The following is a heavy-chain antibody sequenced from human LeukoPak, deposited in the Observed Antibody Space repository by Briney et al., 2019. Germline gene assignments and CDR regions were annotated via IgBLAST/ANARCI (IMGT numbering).Heavy chain of an antibody. V-gene: IGHV4-39*01. D-gene: IGHD1-26*01. CDR2: IYYSGST. CDR1: GSSISNYY. Sequence: SETLSLTCTVSGSSISNYYWGWIRQPPGKGLEWIGSIYYSGSTYYNPSLKSRVTISVDTSKNQFSLKLSSVTAADTAVYYCARTVGATLYYFDYWGQGTLVTVSS. CDR3: ARTVGATLYYFDY. J-gene: IGHJ4*02.